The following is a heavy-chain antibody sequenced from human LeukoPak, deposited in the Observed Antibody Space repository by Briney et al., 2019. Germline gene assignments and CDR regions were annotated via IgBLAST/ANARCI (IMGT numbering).Heavy chain of an antibody. V-gene: IGHV3-21*01. D-gene: IGHD3-3*01. Sequence: PGGSLRLSCAASGFTSSSYSMNWVRQAPGKGLEWVSSISSSSSYIYYADSVKGRFTISRDNAKNSLYLQMNSLRAEDTAVYYCARDRSGGSRYYDFWCGYYSFDYWGQGTLVTVSS. J-gene: IGHJ4*02. CDR2: ISSSSSYI. CDR3: ARDRSGGSRYYDFWCGYYSFDY. CDR1: GFTSSSYS.